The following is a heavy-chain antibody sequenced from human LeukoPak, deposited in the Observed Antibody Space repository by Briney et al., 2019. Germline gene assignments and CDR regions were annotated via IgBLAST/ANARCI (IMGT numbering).Heavy chain of an antibody. CDR1: GFSFTMYG. CDR2: INQDGSEK. D-gene: IGHD2-8*01. Sequence: GRPLRLSCAASGFSFTMYGIHWVRQAPGKGLEWVANINQDGSEKYYVDSVKGRFTISRDNAKNSLYLQMNSLRAEDTAVYYCARGPLRTDVYWGQGTLVTVSS. V-gene: IGHV3-7*05. CDR3: ARGPLRTDVY. J-gene: IGHJ4*02.